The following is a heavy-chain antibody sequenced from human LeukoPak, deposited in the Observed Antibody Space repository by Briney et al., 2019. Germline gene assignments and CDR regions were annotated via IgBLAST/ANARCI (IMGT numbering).Heavy chain of an antibody. J-gene: IGHJ4*02. D-gene: IGHD3-22*01. CDR3: ARDHYYYDSSGYPGV. Sequence: ASVKVSCKASGGTFSSYAISWVRQAPGQGLEWMGWISAYNGNTNYAQKLQGRVTMTTDTSTSTAYMELRSLRSDDTAVYYCARDHYYYDSSGYPGVWGQGTLVTVSS. V-gene: IGHV1-18*01. CDR2: ISAYNGNT. CDR1: GGTFSSYA.